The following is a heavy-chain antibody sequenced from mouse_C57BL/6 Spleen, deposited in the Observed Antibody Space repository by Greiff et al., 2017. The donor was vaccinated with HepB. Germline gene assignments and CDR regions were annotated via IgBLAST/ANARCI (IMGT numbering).Heavy chain of an antibody. CDR1: GFTFSDYG. V-gene: IGHV5-17*01. CDR3: ARHGSYAMDY. Sequence: EVKLMESGGGLVKPGGSLKLSCAASGFTFSDYGMHWVRQAPEKGLEWVAYISSGSSTIYYADTVKGRFTISRDNAKNTLFLQMTSLRSEDTAMYYCARHGSYAMDYWGQGTSVTVSS. CDR2: ISSGSSTI. J-gene: IGHJ4*01.